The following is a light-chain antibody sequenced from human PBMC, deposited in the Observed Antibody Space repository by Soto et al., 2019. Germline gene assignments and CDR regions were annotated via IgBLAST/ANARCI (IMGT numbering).Light chain of an antibody. J-gene: IGKJ5*01. Sequence: IVRTKSPDALAVSFGKRVNLSCKSSQSVLYSSNNKNYLAWYQQKPGQPPKLLIYWASTRESGVPDRFSGSGSGTDFTLTISSLQAEDVAVYYCQQYYSTPITFGQGTRLEIK. CDR2: WAS. CDR3: QQYYSTPIT. CDR1: QSVLYSSNNKNY. V-gene: IGKV4-1*01.